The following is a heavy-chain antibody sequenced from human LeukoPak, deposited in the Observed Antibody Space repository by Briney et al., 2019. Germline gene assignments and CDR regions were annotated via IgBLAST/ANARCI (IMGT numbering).Heavy chain of an antibody. J-gene: IGHJ6*02. CDR2: IYYSGST. CDR1: GGSISSYY. D-gene: IGHD5-18*01. CDR3: AGTRIQVDYGMDV. Sequence: SETLSLTCTVSGGSISSYYLSWIRQPPGKGLEWIGYIYYSGSTKYNPSLKSRVTISVYTSKNEFSLKVSSVTAAGTAVYYCAGTRIQVDYGMDVWGQGTTVTVSS. V-gene: IGHV4-59*01.